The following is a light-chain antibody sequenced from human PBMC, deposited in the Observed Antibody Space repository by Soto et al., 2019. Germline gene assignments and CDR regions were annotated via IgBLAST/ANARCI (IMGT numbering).Light chain of an antibody. Sequence: EIVMTQSPATLSVSLGERATLSCRASQGVSSNLAWYQQTPGQAPRLLIFGASTRAAGIPARFSGSGSGTEFTLTISGLQSEDFAVYYCHQYNNWPTWTFGQGTKVEIK. CDR2: GAS. J-gene: IGKJ1*01. CDR3: HQYNNWPTWT. CDR1: QGVSSN. V-gene: IGKV3-15*01.